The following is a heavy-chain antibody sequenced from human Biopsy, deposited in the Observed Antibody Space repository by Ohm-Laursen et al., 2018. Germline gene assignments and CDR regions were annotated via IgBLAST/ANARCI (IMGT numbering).Heavy chain of an antibody. CDR2: NIPILGTG. CDR3: ATKLTGYFHH. Sequence: SSVKVSCRAPAGTFSNYGVNWVRQAPGHGLEWLGGNIPILGTGNYAHQFQDRVTVVADTSTSTATMELRSLRSDDTAVYYCATKLTGYFHHWGQGTLVIVSS. J-gene: IGHJ1*01. D-gene: IGHD3-9*01. V-gene: IGHV1-69*06. CDR1: AGTFSNYG.